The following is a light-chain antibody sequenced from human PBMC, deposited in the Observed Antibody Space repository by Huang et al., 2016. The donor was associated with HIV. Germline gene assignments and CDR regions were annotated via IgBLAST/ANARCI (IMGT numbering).Light chain of an antibody. CDR1: QRVSSSY. J-gene: IGKJ1*01. V-gene: IGKV3-20*01. Sequence: EIVLTQSPGTLSLSPGERATPSCRASQRVSSSYLAWYQQKPGQAPRLLIYGASSRATGIPDRFSGSGSGTDFTLTISRLEPEDFAVYYCQQYGSSPETFGQGTKVEIK. CDR2: GAS. CDR3: QQYGSSPET.